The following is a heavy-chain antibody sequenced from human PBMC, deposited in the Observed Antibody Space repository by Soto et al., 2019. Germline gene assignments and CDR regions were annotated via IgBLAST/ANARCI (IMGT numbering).Heavy chain of an antibody. CDR1: GGSISVYY. CDR2: IYASGSP. J-gene: IGHJ4*02. Sequence: QVQLQESGPGQVKPSETLSLTCTISGGSISVYYWSWVRQPPGHELEWVGYIYASGSPYYNPSLWIRFTIAADRSKNQTPLKLPSPTAPDTAVYYCVRGVGSSPPRYWGRGALVTVSS. CDR3: VRGVGSSPPRY. V-gene: IGHV4-59*01. D-gene: IGHD1-26*01.